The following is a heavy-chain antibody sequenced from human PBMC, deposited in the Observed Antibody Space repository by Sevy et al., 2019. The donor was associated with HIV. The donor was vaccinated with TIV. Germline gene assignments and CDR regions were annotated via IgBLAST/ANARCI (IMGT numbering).Heavy chain of an antibody. CDR3: ARGLQLWLGHFDY. Sequence: SETLSLTCAVSGAAVSGYFWSWVRQPPGKGLEWLGYIYDVGTTNYNPALDSRLTISVDTSKNQFSLKLSSVTAADTAVYYCARGLQLWLGHFDYWGQGTLVTVSS. J-gene: IGHJ4*02. CDR2: IYDVGTT. V-gene: IGHV4-59*02. CDR1: GAAVSGYF. D-gene: IGHD5-18*01.